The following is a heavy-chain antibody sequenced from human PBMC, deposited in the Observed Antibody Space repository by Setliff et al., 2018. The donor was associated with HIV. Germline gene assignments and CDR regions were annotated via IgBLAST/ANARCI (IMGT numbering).Heavy chain of an antibody. CDR2: IYSRGTT. J-gene: IGHJ6*03. CDR3: AKSVDTTMDDYYYVDI. D-gene: IGHD5-18*01. V-gene: IGHV4-61*09. Sequence: SETLSLTCSVSGGSISSGPYDWTWIRQPAGKGLEWIGHIYSRGTTKYNPSLESRITISQDTAKNQFSLKINSVTAADTAVYYCAKSVDTTMDDYYYVDIWGTGITVTVSS. CDR1: GGSISSGPYD.